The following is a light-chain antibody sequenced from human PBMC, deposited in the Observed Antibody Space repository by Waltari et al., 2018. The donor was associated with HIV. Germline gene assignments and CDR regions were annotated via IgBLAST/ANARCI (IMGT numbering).Light chain of an antibody. CDR2: GKN. CDR3: NSRDSSGNHLV. Sequence: SSELTQDPAVSVALGQTVRITCQGDSLRSYYASWYQQNPGQAPVLVSYGKNNRPAGIQDRFAGCRSGNTASLTITGAQAEDEADYYCNSRDSSGNHLVFGTGTKVTVL. V-gene: IGLV3-19*01. CDR1: SLRSYY. J-gene: IGLJ1*01.